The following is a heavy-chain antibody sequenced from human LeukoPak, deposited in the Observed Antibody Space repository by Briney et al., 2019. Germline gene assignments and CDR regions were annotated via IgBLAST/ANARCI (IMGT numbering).Heavy chain of an antibody. CDR1: GFTFSSYG. CDR2: ISSSSSTI. D-gene: IGHD6-13*01. Sequence: PGGSLRLSCAASGFTFSSYGLHWVRQAPGKGLEWVSYISSSSSTIYYADSVKGRFTISRDNAKNSLYLQMNSLRAEDTAVYYCARGVGVSSHIHTYYYYMDVWGKGTTVTVSS. V-gene: IGHV3-48*01. CDR3: ARGVGVSSHIHTYYYYMDV. J-gene: IGHJ6*03.